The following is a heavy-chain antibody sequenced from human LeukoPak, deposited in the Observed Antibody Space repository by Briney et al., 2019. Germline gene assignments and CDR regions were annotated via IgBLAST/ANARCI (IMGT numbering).Heavy chain of an antibody. D-gene: IGHD2-15*01. Sequence: GASVKVSCKASGYTFTSYGISWVRQAPGQGLEWMGWISAYNGNTNYAQKLQGRVTMTTDTSTSTAYMELRSLRSDDTAVYYCARASRYCSGGSCYRTNYYYYYYMDVWGKGTTVTVS. CDR3: ARASRYCSGGSCYRTNYYYYYYMDV. J-gene: IGHJ6*03. V-gene: IGHV1-18*01. CDR1: GYTFTSYG. CDR2: ISAYNGNT.